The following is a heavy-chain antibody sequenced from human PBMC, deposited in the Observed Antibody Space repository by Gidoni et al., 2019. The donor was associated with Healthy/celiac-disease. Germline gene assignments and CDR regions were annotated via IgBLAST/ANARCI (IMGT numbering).Heavy chain of an antibody. J-gene: IGHJ2*01. V-gene: IGHV3-21*01. CDR3: ARVAFVGDYGDYDWYFDL. CDR1: GCTFSSDS. D-gene: IGHD4-17*01. CDR2: ISSSSSYI. Sequence: EVQLVEYGGGLVKPGGSRRPSGAASGCTFSSDSSHWVLQAPGRGLVCVSSISSSSSYIYYADSVKGRFTISRDNAKNSLYLQMNRLRAEDTAVYSCARVAFVGDYGDYDWYFDLWGRGTLVTVS.